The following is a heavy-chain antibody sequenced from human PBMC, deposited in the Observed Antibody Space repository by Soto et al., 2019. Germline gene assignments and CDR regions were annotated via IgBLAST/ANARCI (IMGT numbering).Heavy chain of an antibody. CDR3: AHSGYSSGYYGFDY. CDR2: IYWDDDK. V-gene: IGHV2-5*02. CDR1: GFSLSTSGVA. J-gene: IGHJ4*02. Sequence: QITLKESGPTLVKPTQTLTLTCTFSGFSLSTSGVAVGWIRQPPGKALEWLALIYWDDDKRYSPSLKSRVTITKDTSKNQVVLRMTNMDPVDTATYYCAHSGYSSGYYGFDYWGQGTLVTVSS. D-gene: IGHD6-19*01.